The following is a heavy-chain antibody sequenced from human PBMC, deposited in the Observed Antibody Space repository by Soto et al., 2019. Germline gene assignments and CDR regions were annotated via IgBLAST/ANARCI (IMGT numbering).Heavy chain of an antibody. CDR1: GFTFSDYS. CDR3: ARPFGQVYASGSFDYGMAV. Sequence: PGGSLRLSCAASGFTFSDYSMNWVRQAPGKGLEWVSSITISGTYIFYADSVKGRFTISRDNAKNSLYLQMNSLRAEDTAVYYCARPFGQVYASGSFDYGMAVWGQGTTVTSP. CDR2: ITISGTYI. V-gene: IGHV3-21*01. D-gene: IGHD3-10*01. J-gene: IGHJ6*02.